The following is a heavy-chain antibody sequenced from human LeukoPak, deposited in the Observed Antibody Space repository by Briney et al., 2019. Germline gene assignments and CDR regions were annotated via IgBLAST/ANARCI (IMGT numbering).Heavy chain of an antibody. Sequence: GGSLRLSCAASGFTFSSYSMNWVRQAPGKGLEWVSYISSSSSTIYYADSVKGRFTISRDNAKNSLYLQVNSLRDEDTAVYYCARGFSGWDYYYYGMDVWGQGTTVTVSS. J-gene: IGHJ6*02. CDR1: GFTFSSYS. CDR3: ARGFSGWDYYYYGMDV. V-gene: IGHV3-48*02. D-gene: IGHD6-19*01. CDR2: ISSSSSTI.